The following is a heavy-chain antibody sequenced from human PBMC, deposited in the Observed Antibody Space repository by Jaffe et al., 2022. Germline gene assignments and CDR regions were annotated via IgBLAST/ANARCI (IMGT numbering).Heavy chain of an antibody. CDR1: GGSIISSSYY. V-gene: IGHV4-39*01. CDR2: IYYNVYYSSDI. D-gene: IGHD2-21*01. CDR3: ARHEYHCGSGSCYYHYIDV. J-gene: IGHJ6*03. Sequence: QLQLQESGPGLVKPSETLSLTCTVSGGSIISSSYYWAWVRQPPGKGLEWIGTIYYNVYYSSDIYYNPSLRSRVTISVDKSKNQFSLKLTSVTATDTAVYYCARHEYHCGSGSCYYHYIDVWGKGTTVTVSS.